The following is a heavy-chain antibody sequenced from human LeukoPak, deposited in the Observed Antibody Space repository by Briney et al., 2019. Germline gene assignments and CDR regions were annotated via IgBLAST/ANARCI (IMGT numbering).Heavy chain of an antibody. Sequence: ASVKVSCKASGYTFTGYYMHWVRQAPGQGLEWMGWINPNSGGTNYAQKFQGRVTMTRDTSISTAYMELSRLRSDDTAMYYCARTYYYGSGSYSSNSPYYYYGMDVWGQGTTVTVSS. J-gene: IGHJ6*02. V-gene: IGHV1-2*02. CDR1: GYTFTGYY. CDR3: ARTYYYGSGSYSSNSPYYYYGMDV. D-gene: IGHD3-10*01. CDR2: INPNSGGT.